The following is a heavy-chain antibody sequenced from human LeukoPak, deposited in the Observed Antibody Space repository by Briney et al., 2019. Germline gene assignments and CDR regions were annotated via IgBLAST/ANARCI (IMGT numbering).Heavy chain of an antibody. CDR2: IYHGGGT. J-gene: IGHJ3*02. Sequence: GGSLRLSCVASGFTVSSNYMSWVRQAPGKGLEWVSVIYHGGGTYYADSVKGRFTISRDNSKNTLYLQMNSLRPEDTAVYNCAKEYTSGWRAFDIWGQGTMVTVSS. V-gene: IGHV3-53*05. CDR1: GFTVSSNY. CDR3: AKEYTSGWRAFDI. D-gene: IGHD6-19*01.